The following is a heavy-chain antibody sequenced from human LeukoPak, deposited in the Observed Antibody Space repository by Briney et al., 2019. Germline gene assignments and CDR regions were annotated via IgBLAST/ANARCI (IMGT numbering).Heavy chain of an antibody. CDR1: GFMFSSNW. CDR2: IKEDGTET. Sequence: AGGSLRLSCAASGFMFSSNWMSWVRLAPGKGLEWVANIKEDGTETYYVDSVKGRFTISRDNAKNSLYLQMNSLRAEDTAVYYCARSPSLDPWGQGTLVTVSS. J-gene: IGHJ5*02. V-gene: IGHV3-7*03. CDR3: ARSPSLDP.